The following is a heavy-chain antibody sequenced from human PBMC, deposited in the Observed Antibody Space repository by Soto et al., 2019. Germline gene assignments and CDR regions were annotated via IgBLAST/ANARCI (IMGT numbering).Heavy chain of an antibody. CDR1: GGSFSGYY. V-gene: IGHV4-34*01. J-gene: IGHJ6*02. CDR2: INHSGST. CDR3: ARGMVRGATLGFYYYYGMDV. D-gene: IGHD3-10*01. Sequence: SETLSLTCAVYGGSFSGYYWSWIRQPPGKGLEWIGEINHSGSTNYNPSLKSRVTISVDTSKNQFSLKLSPVTAADTAVYYCARGMVRGATLGFYYYYGMDVWGQGTTVTVSS.